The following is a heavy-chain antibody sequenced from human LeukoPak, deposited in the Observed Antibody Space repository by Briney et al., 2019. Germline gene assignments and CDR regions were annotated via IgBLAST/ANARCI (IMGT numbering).Heavy chain of an antibody. CDR1: GFTFSGYA. Sequence: GGSLRLSCAASGFTFSGYAMNWVRQAPGKGLEWVSGISGSGPSTHYADTVKGRFTISRDNSKNTLYVQMNSLRAEDTAVYYCAKDRGGSGGYGMDVWGQGTTVTVSS. J-gene: IGHJ6*01. V-gene: IGHV3-23*01. CDR2: ISGSGPST. D-gene: IGHD2-15*01. CDR3: AKDRGGSGGYGMDV.